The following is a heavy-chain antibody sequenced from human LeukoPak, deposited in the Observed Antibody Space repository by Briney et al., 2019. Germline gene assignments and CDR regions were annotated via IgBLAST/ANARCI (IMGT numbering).Heavy chain of an antibody. CDR2: ISSSGSTI. D-gene: IGHD2-2*02. J-gene: IGHJ1*01. V-gene: IGHV3-11*04. Sequence: LSLTCTVSGGSISSYYWSWIRQAPGKGLEWISYISSSGSTIYYADSVKGRFTISRDNAKNSLYLQMNSLRAEDTAVYYCAKDGCSSTSCYTETEYFQHWGQGTLVTVSS. CDR1: GGSISSYY. CDR3: AKDGCSSTSCYTETEYFQH.